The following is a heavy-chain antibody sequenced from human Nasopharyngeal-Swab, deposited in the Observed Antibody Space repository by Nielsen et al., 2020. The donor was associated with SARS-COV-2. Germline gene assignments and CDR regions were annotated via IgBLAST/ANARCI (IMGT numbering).Heavy chain of an antibody. CDR1: GFTFSDYY. CDR2: ISSSGGNI. V-gene: IGHV3-11*04. Sequence: GESLKISCAASGFTFSDYYMSWIRQAPGKGLAWVSYISSSGGNIYYADSVKGRFTISRDNAKNSLYLQMTSLRADDTAVYYCARVGQFDYWGQGTLVTVSS. CDR3: ARVGQFDY. J-gene: IGHJ4*02.